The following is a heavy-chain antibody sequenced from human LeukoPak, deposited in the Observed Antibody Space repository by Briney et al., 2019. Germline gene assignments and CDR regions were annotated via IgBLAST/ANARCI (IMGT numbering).Heavy chain of an antibody. CDR1: GVPFTEHW. CDR3: ARGGTGVSRDY. V-gene: IGHV3-7*01. CDR2: ISEDGSEK. J-gene: IGHJ4*02. Sequence: GGSLSLSCAASGVPFTEHWMMWVRQAPAKGVDWVANISEDGSEKYYEHSVKRRFTITREKDKTSLYLQMNSLRAADTAVYECARGGTGVSRDYWGQGTLVTVSS. D-gene: IGHD7-27*01.